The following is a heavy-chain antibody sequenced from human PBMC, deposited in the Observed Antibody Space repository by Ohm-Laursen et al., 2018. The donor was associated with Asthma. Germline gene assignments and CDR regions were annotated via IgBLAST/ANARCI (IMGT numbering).Heavy chain of an antibody. CDR3: ARGLGGIHRWLSYQIDK. V-gene: IGHV3-30-3*01. J-gene: IGHJ4*02. CDR2: MSYDGINK. CDR1: GFNFNSSA. D-gene: IGHD5-18*01. Sequence: SLRLSCTASGFNFNSSAMHWVRQAPGKGLEWVAVMSYDGINKYHAASVQGRCTISRDNSKSTLFLQMSSLRPEDTAVYYCARGLGGIHRWLSYQIDKWGLGTQVTVSS.